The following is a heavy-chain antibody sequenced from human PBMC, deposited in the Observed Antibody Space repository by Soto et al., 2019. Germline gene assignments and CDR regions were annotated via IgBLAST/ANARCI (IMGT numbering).Heavy chain of an antibody. CDR2: SRNKANSYTT. CDR3: ARDYWGSLDS. V-gene: IGHV3-72*01. J-gene: IGHJ4*02. D-gene: IGHD7-27*01. Sequence: EVQLVESGGGLVQPGGSLGLSCAASGFTFSDYDMDWVRQAPGKGLEWVGRSRNKANSYTTISVASVKGRFTFSRDDSKNLVYLQMNSLKTEDTAVYYCARDYWGSLDSWGQGTLVTVSS. CDR1: GFTFSDYD.